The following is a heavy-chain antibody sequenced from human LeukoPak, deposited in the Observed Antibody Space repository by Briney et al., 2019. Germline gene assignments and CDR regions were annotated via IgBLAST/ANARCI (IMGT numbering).Heavy chain of an antibody. CDR1: GFTFSDYN. CDR2: ISRSGSTK. D-gene: IGHD3-16*02. Sequence: GGSLRLSCAASGFTFSDYNMRWIRQAPGKGLEWVSSISRSGSTKYYADSVKGRFTISRDNAKNSLFLQMNSLRAEDTAVYYCAGVDGVSGSYRLRYWGQGILVTVSS. J-gene: IGHJ4*02. CDR3: AGVDGVSGSYRLRY. V-gene: IGHV3-11*01.